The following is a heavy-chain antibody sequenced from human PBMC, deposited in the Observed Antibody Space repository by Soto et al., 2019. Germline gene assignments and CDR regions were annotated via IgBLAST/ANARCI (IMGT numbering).Heavy chain of an antibody. V-gene: IGHV5-51*01. CDR1: GYSFTSYW. CDR3: AMTSITMVRGVPRYYYGMDV. J-gene: IGHJ6*02. Sequence: GESLKISCKGSGYSFTSYWSGWLRQMPGKGLEWMGIIYPGDSDTRYSPSFQGQVTISADKSISTAYLQWSSLKASDTAMYYCAMTSITMVRGVPRYYYGMDVWGQGTTVTVSS. D-gene: IGHD3-10*01. CDR2: IYPGDSDT.